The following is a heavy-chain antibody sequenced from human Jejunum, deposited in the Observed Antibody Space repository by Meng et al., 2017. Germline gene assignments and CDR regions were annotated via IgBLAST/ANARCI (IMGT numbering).Heavy chain of an antibody. CDR1: GGSVSSSGYP. D-gene: IGHD7-27*01. J-gene: IGHJ4*02. V-gene: IGHV4-61*08. CDR2: AST. CDR3: ARDHWGSLDY. Sequence: QGHVQVQGPGRVRPSEALSLNCAVAGGSVSSSGYPWGWIRQPPGKGLEWIGYASTNYNPSLKSRVTISVDTSKNQFSLKLTSVTAADTAVYYCARDHWGSLDYWGQGVLVTVSS.